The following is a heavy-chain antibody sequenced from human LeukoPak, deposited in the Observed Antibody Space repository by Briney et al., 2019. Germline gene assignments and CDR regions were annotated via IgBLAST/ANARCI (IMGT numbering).Heavy chain of an antibody. D-gene: IGHD4-11*01. CDR2: ISSSGSLI. CDR3: ARMPSYSNYAFYFMDV. V-gene: IGHV3-21*01. Sequence: PGGSLRLSCAASGFSFTTYRMHWVRQAPGKGLECVSSISSSGSLIKYADSLRGRFTISRDNAKNSVYLQMNSLTAEDTAVYYCARMPSYSNYAFYFMDVWGKGTTVTVSS. J-gene: IGHJ6*03. CDR1: GFSFTTYR.